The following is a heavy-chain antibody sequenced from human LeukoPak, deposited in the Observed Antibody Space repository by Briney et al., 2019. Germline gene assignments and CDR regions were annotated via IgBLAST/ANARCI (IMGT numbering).Heavy chain of an antibody. CDR2: IDPSDSYT. V-gene: IGHV5-10-1*01. D-gene: IGHD2-15*01. J-gene: IGHJ4*02. CDR1: GYSFTSYW. CDR3: ARAFAYCSGGSCYPDY. Sequence: GESLKISCKGSGYSFTSYWISWVRQMPGKGLEWMGRIDPSDSYTNYSPSFQGHVTISADKSISTAYLQWSSLKASNTAMYYCARAFAYCSGGSCYPDYWGQGTLVTVSS.